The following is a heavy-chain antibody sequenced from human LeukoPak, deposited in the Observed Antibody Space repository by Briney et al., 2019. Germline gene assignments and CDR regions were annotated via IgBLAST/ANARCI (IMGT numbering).Heavy chain of an antibody. Sequence: GGSLRLSCAASGFTFSSYWIHWVRQAPGKGLVWVSGIKSDGRSTRYADSVKGRFTISRDNAKNTLYLQMSSLGAEDTAVYYCARGGSPPEALGDAFDIWGQGTMVTVSS. V-gene: IGHV3-74*01. CDR2: IKSDGRST. CDR1: GFTFSSYW. J-gene: IGHJ3*02. CDR3: ARGGSPPEALGDAFDI. D-gene: IGHD1-26*01.